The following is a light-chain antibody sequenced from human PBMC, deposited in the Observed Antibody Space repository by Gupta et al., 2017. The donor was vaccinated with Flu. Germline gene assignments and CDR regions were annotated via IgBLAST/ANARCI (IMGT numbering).Light chain of an antibody. CDR2: EVS. J-gene: IGLJ1*01. CDR1: SSAIGAYNY. V-gene: IGLV2-14*01. Sequence: ITISCTGTSSAIGAYNYVSWYQHPPGKAPKFLIYEVSNRPSGISHRFSGSKSGNTASLTISGLQAEDEADYYCFSYTTRSTPYVFGTGTRVTVL. CDR3: FSYTTRSTPYV.